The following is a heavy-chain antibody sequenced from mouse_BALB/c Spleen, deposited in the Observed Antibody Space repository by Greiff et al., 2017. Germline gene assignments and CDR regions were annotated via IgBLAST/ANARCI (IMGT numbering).Heavy chain of an antibody. CDR2: IYPGSGNT. V-gene: IGHV1-77*01. J-gene: IGHJ2*01. Sequence: QVQLQQSGAELARPGASVKLSCKASGYTFTDYYINWVKQRTGQGLEWIGEIYPGSGNTYYNEKFKGKATLTADKSSSTAYMQLSSLTSEDSAVYFCARGGHFDYWGQGTTLTVSS. CDR3: ARGGHFDY. CDR1: GYTFTDYY.